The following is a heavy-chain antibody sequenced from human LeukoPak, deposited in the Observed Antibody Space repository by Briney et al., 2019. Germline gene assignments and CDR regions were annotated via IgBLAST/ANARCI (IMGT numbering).Heavy chain of an antibody. CDR1: GFTFNSYS. Sequence: PGGSLILSCAASGFTFNSYSMNWVRQAPGKGLEWVSSITSSSDYIYYADSVKGRFTISRDNAKNSLFLQMNSLRAEDAAVYYCARDYAARRGRGHLDYWGQGTLVAVSS. V-gene: IGHV3-21*01. CDR3: ARDYAARRGRGHLDY. J-gene: IGHJ4*02. D-gene: IGHD6-6*01. CDR2: ITSSSDYI.